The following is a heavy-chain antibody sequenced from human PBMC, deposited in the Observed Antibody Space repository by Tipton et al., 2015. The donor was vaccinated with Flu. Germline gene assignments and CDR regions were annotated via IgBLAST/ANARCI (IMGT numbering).Heavy chain of an antibody. V-gene: IGHV4-38-2*01. CDR1: GFSVSSGYY. J-gene: IGHJ4*02. CDR3: ARADSSGYFIYD. D-gene: IGHD3-22*01. Sequence: TLSLTCAVSGFSVSSGYYWGWIRQPPGKGLECVGNIYHGETTYYNPSLKSRVNISVDKSKNQLSLRLTSVTAADTAVYYCARADSSGYFIYDWGQGTLVTVSS. CDR2: IYHGETT.